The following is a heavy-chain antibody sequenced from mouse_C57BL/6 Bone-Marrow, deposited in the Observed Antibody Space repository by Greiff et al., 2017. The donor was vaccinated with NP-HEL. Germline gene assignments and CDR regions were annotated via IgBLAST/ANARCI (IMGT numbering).Heavy chain of an antibody. CDR3: ANSPGGYYGTQEAWFAY. Sequence: VQLQQSVAELVRPGASVKLSCTASGFNIKNTYMHWVKQRPEQGLEWIGRIDPANGNTKYAPKFQGKATITADTSSNTAYLQLSSLTSEDTAIYYCANSPGGYYGTQEAWFAYWGQGTLVTVSA. CDR1: GFNIKNTY. J-gene: IGHJ3*01. V-gene: IGHV14-3*01. D-gene: IGHD1-1*01. CDR2: IDPANGNT.